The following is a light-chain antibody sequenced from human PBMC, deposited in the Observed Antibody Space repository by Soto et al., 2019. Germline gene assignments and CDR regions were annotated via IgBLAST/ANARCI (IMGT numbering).Light chain of an antibody. V-gene: IGLV4-69*01. CDR2: LNSDGSH. CDR1: SGHSSYA. Sequence: QLVLTQSPSASASLGASVKLTCTLSSGHSSYAIAWHQQQPEKGPRYLMKLNSDGSHSKGDGIPDRFSGSSSGAERYLTISSLQSEDEADYYCQTWGTGMEAFGGGTKVTV. J-gene: IGLJ2*01. CDR3: QTWGTGMEA.